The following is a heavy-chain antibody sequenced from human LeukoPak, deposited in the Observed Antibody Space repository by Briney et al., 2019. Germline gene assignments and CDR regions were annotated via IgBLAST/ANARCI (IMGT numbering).Heavy chain of an antibody. V-gene: IGHV1-24*01. CDR2: SDPEDGET. J-gene: IGHJ4*02. CDR1: GYTLTELS. D-gene: IGHD1-26*01. CDR3: AILPRGELLFDY. Sequence: GASVNVSCKVSGYTLTELSMHWVRQAPGKGLEWMGGSDPEDGETIYAQKFQGRVTMTEDTSTDTAYMELSSLRSEDTAVYYCAILPRGELLFDYWGQGTLVTVSS.